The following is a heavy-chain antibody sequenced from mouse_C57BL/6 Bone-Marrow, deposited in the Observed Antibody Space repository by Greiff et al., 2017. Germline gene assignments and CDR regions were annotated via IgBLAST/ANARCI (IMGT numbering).Heavy chain of an antibody. CDR2: IDPENGDT. CDR3: TTHYYGSIYYAMDY. J-gene: IGHJ4*01. D-gene: IGHD1-1*01. CDR1: GFNIKDYY. V-gene: IGHV14-4*01. Sequence: EVQLQQSGAELVRPGASVKLSCTASGFNIKDYYMHWVKQRPEQGLEWIGWIDPENGDTEYASKFQGKATLTADTSSNTAYLQLSSLTSEDTAVYYCTTHYYGSIYYAMDYWGQGTSVTVSS.